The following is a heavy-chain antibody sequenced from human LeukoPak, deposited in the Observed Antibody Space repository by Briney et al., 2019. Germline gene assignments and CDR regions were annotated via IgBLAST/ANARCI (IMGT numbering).Heavy chain of an antibody. CDR3: ARGERLGPDI. CDR1: GVSISSYY. CDR2: IYYSGST. D-gene: IGHD3-16*01. J-gene: IGHJ3*02. V-gene: IGHV4-59*01. Sequence: SETLSLTCTVSGVSISSYYWSWIRQPPGKGLEWIGYIYYSGSTSYNPSLKSRVTISVDTSKNQFSLKLSSVTAADTAVYYCARGERLGPDIWGQGTMVTVSS.